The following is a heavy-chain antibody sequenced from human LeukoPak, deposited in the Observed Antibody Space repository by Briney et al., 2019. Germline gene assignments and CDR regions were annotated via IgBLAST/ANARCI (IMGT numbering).Heavy chain of an antibody. Sequence: GGSLRLSFAASGFTFSNYAMSWVRQAPGKGLEWVSGISGSGGSTYYADSVKGRFTISRDNSKNTLYVQMNSLRAEDTAVYYCAKDVKSYYDSSGYYHFEYWGQGTLVTVSS. CDR2: ISGSGGST. CDR3: AKDVKSYYDSSGYYHFEY. J-gene: IGHJ4*02. CDR1: GFTFSNYA. D-gene: IGHD3-22*01. V-gene: IGHV3-23*01.